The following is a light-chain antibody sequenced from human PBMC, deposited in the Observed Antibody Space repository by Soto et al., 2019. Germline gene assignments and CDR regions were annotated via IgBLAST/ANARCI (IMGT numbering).Light chain of an antibody. CDR3: QQLNSYPIT. CDR2: GAS. V-gene: IGKV3-15*01. J-gene: IGKJ5*01. Sequence: IVMTQSPATLSVSPGERVTLSCRASQSVRSNLAWYQQKPGQAPRLLIYGASTRATGLPARFSGSGSGTDFTLTISSLQPEDFATYYCQQLNSYPITFGQGTRLEIK. CDR1: QSVRSN.